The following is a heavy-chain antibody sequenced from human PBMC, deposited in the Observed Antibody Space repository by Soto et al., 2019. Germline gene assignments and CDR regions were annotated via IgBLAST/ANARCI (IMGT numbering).Heavy chain of an antibody. CDR1: GGSISSGGYY. D-gene: IGHD6-6*01. CDR2: IYYSGST. Sequence: QVQLQESGPGLVKPSPTLSLTCTVSGGSISSGGYYWSWIRQHPGKGLEWIGYIYYSGSTYYNPSLKSRVTISVDTTKNQFSLKLNSVTAADTAVYYCARWGGSSRPCDYWGQGTLVTVSS. J-gene: IGHJ4*02. CDR3: ARWGGSSRPCDY. V-gene: IGHV4-31*03.